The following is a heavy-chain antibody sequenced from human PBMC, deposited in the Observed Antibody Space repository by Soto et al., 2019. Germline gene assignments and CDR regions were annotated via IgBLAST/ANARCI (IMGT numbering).Heavy chain of an antibody. CDR1: GFKFSNYG. CDR3: ARAGIVATTQLGWFDP. D-gene: IGHD1-26*01. Sequence: QVQLVESGGGVVQPGRSLRLSCSASGFKFSNYGFHWVRQAPGKGLEWVAAIWPDGNIEHYLDAVKGRFTISRDNSNNTLSLQMNSLSPDDTAIYDCARAGIVATTQLGWFDPWGQGTLVIVSS. V-gene: IGHV3-33*01. J-gene: IGHJ5*02. CDR2: IWPDGNIE.